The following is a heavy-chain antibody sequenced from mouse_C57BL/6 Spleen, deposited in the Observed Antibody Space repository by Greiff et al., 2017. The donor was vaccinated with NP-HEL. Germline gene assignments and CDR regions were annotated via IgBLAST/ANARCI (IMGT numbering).Heavy chain of an antibody. V-gene: IGHV1-64*01. D-gene: IGHD2-3*01. Sequence: QVQLQQPGAELVKPGASVKLSCKASGYTFTSYWMHWVKQRPGQGLEWIGMIHPNSGSTNYNEKFKSKATLTVDKSSSTAYMQLSSLTSEDSAVYYWASGGSYDGYLLYAMDYWGQGTSVTVSS. CDR2: IHPNSGST. J-gene: IGHJ4*01. CDR1: GYTFTSYW. CDR3: ASGGSYDGYLLYAMDY.